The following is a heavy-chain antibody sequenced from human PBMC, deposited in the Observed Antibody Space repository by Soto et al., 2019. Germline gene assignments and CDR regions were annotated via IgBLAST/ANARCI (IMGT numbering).Heavy chain of an antibody. CDR3: ARDIPPYNWFDP. J-gene: IGHJ5*02. CDR1: GVTFSSYA. V-gene: IGHV1-69*13. CDR2: IIPIFGTA. Sequence: SVKVSCKASGVTFSSYAISWVRQAPGQGLEWMGGIIPIFGTANYAQKFQGRVTITADESTSTAYMELSSLRSEDTAVYYCARDIPPYNWFDPWGQGTLVTVSS.